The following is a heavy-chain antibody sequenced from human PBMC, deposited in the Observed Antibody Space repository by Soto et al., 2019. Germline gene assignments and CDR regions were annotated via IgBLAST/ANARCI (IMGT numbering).Heavy chain of an antibody. CDR3: ARWAGSVVVAANGGVENDAFDI. Sequence: ASVKVSCKASGYTFTSYDINWVRQATGQGLEWMGWMNPNSGNTGYAQKFQGRVTMTRNTSISTAYMELSSLRSEDTAVYYCARWAGSVVVAANGGVENDAFDIWGQGTMVT. J-gene: IGHJ3*02. CDR1: GYTFTSYD. CDR2: MNPNSGNT. V-gene: IGHV1-8*01. D-gene: IGHD2-15*01.